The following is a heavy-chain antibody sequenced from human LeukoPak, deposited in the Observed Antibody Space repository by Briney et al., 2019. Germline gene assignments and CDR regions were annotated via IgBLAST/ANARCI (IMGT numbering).Heavy chain of an antibody. J-gene: IGHJ4*02. V-gene: IGHV5-10-1*01. CDR1: GYSFTNYW. D-gene: IGHD2-2*01. CDR2: IDPSDSYA. Sequence: GESLKISCKGSGYSFTNYWISWVRQMPGKGPEWMGRIDPSDSYASYSPSFQGHVSISADRPISTVYLQWSSLKASDTAIYYCARQVDCSTTSCDPPEFDFWGQGTLVTVSS. CDR3: ARQVDCSTTSCDPPEFDF.